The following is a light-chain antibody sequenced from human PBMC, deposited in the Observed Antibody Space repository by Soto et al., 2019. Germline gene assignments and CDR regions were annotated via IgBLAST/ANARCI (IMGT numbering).Light chain of an antibody. CDR3: QQYDFLPLT. CDR1: QDINKY. Sequence: DIQMTQSPSSLSASVGDRVTITCQASQDINKYLNWYQQKPGKAPNLLIYDGSTLEPGVPSRFSGSGSGTHYTFTISSLQPEDVATYYCQQYDFLPLTFGGGTKVDIK. CDR2: DGS. J-gene: IGKJ4*01. V-gene: IGKV1-33*01.